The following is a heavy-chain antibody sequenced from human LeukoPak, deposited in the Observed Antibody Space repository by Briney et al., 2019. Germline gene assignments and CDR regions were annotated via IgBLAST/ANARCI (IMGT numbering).Heavy chain of an antibody. J-gene: IGHJ4*02. CDR1: GGSISSGGYY. CDR2: IYHSGST. Sequence: SETLSLTCTVSGGSISSGGYYWSWIRQPPGKGLEWIGYIYHSGSTSYNPSLKSRVTMSVDRSKNLFSLNLSSVTAADTAVYYCARRASSYYFDNWSQGTLVTVSS. V-gene: IGHV4-30-2*01. CDR3: ARRASSYYFDN. D-gene: IGHD3-16*02.